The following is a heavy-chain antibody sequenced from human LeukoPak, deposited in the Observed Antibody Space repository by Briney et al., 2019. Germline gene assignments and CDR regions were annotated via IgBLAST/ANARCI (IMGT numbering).Heavy chain of an antibody. D-gene: IGHD3-16*01. CDR2: ISGSGFAI. CDR1: GFTFSSYE. CDR3: ARDPQGLDY. V-gene: IGHV3-48*03. J-gene: IGHJ4*02. Sequence: PGGSLRLSCAASGFTFSSYEMTWVRQAPGKGLEWISYISGSGFAIYYADSVMGRFTISRDNAKNSLYLQMNSLRAEDTAVYYCARDPQGLDYWGQGTLVTVSS.